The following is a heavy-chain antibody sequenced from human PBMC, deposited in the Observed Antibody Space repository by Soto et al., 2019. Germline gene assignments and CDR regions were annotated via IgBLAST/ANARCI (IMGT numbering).Heavy chain of an antibody. J-gene: IGHJ5*02. CDR3: ARDGYNSHLAEENNWFDP. Sequence: ASVKVSCKASGYTFTSYDINWVRQATGQGLEWMGWMNPNSGNTGYAQKFQGWVTMTRDTSISTAYMELSRLRSDDTAVYYCARDGYNSHLAEENNWFDPWGQGTLVTVSS. CDR2: MNPNSGNT. V-gene: IGHV1-8*01. CDR1: GYTFTSYD. D-gene: IGHD5-12*01.